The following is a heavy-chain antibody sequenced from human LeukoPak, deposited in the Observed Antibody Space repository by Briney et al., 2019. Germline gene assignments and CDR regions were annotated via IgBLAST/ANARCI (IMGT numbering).Heavy chain of an antibody. D-gene: IGHD1-26*01. Sequence: GGSLRLSCAAPGFTFSSYEMNWVRQAPGKGLEWVSYISSSGSTIYYADSVKGRFTISRDNAKNSLYLQMNSLRAEDTAVYYCSLVGATSYYYYGMDVWGQGTTVTVSS. CDR2: ISSSGSTI. J-gene: IGHJ6*02. V-gene: IGHV3-48*03. CDR3: SLVGATSYYYYGMDV. CDR1: GFTFSSYE.